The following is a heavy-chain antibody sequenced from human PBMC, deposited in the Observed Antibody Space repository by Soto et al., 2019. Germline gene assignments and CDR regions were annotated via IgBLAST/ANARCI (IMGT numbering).Heavy chain of an antibody. CDR3: ASRIAAAENWFDP. J-gene: IGHJ5*02. V-gene: IGHV4-61*01. CDR2: IYYSGST. CDR1: GGSVSSGSYY. D-gene: IGHD6-13*01. Sequence: SETLSLTCTVSGGSVSSGSYYWSWIRQPPGKGLEWIGYIYYSGSTNYNPSLKSRVTISVDTSKNQFSLKLSSVTAADTAVYYCASRIAAAENWFDPWGQGTLVTVSS.